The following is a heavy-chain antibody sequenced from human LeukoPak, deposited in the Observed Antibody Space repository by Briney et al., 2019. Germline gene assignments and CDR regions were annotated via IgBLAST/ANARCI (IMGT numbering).Heavy chain of an antibody. V-gene: IGHV3-23*01. J-gene: IGHJ6*03. CDR3: AKLGGHPLHNYYVGV. CDR2: ILDSGYST. D-gene: IGHD3-16*01. CDR1: GFTFSSYV. Sequence: GGSLRLSCAASGFTFSSYVTSWVRQAPGKGLEWVSGILDSGYSTYYANSVKGRFTISRDNSNNTLYLQMNSLRAEDTAVYYCAKLGGHPLHNYYVGVWGKGTTVAVSS.